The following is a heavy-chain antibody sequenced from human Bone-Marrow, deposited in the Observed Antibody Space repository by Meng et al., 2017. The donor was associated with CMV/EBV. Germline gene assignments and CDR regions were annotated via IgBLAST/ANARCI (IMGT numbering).Heavy chain of an antibody. D-gene: IGHD5-12*01. CDR3: AKGSGTLATGGAFAI. Sequence: GESLKISCAASGFTFSSYGMHWVRQAPGKGLEWVAVIWYDGSNKYYADSVKGRFTISRDNSKNTLSLQMNSLRAEDTAVYYCAKGSGTLATGGAFAIWGQGPMVTV. V-gene: IGHV3-33*06. CDR1: GFTFSSYG. J-gene: IGHJ3*02. CDR2: IWYDGSNK.